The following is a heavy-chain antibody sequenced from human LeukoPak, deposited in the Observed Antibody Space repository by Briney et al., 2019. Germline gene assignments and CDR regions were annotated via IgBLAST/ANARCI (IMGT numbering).Heavy chain of an antibody. CDR3: ARYDYSNLDMAEYFQH. Sequence: ASVKVSCKASGYTFTGYYMHCVRQAPGQGLEWMGWINPNSGGTNYAQKFQGRVTMTRDTSISTAYMELSRLRSDDTAVYYCARYDYSNLDMAEYFQHWGQGTLVTVSS. J-gene: IGHJ1*01. V-gene: IGHV1-2*02. D-gene: IGHD4-11*01. CDR1: GYTFTGYY. CDR2: INPNSGGT.